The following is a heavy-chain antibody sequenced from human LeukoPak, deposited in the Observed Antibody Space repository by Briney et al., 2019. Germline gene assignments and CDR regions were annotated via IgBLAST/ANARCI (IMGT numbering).Heavy chain of an antibody. CDR1: GFTFSSYS. CDR3: ARNGKGDRYTYGHDY. CDR2: ISSSSSYI. V-gene: IGHV3-21*01. D-gene: IGHD5-18*01. Sequence: PGGSLRLSCAASGFTFSSYSMNWVRQAPGKGLEWVSSISSSSSYIYYADSVKGRFTISRDNAKNSLYLQMNSLRAEDTAVYYCARNGKGDRYTYGHDYWGQGTLVTVSS. J-gene: IGHJ4*02.